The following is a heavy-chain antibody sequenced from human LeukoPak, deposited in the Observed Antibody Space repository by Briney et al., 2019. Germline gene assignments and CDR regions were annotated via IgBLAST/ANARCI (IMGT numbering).Heavy chain of an antibody. Sequence: AAVKVSCKAPGYTFTSYGISWVRQAPGQGLEWMGWISAYNGNTNYAQKLQGRVTMTTDTSTSTAYMELRSLRSDDTAVYYCARDGKIVLMVEDDLAIYYYMDVWGKGTTVTVSS. D-gene: IGHD2-8*01. CDR2: ISAYNGNT. V-gene: IGHV1-18*01. J-gene: IGHJ6*03. CDR1: GYTFTSYG. CDR3: ARDGKIVLMVEDDLAIYYYMDV.